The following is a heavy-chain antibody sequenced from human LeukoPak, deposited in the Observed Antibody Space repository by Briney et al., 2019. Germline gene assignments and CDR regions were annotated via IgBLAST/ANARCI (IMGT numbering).Heavy chain of an antibody. CDR1: GYTFTGYY. CDR3: ARAAGLSLHIAVAGTWWFDP. CDR2: INPNSGGT. D-gene: IGHD6-19*01. V-gene: IGHV1-2*02. J-gene: IGHJ5*02. Sequence: AASVKVSCKASGYTFTGYYMHWVRQAPGQGLEWMGWINPNSGGTNYAQKFQGRVTITRDTSISTAYMELSRLRSDDTAVYYCARAAGLSLHIAVAGTWWFDPWGQGTLVTVSS.